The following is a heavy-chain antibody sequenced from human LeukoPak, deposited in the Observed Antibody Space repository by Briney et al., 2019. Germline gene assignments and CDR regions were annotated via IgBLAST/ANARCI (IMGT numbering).Heavy chain of an antibody. J-gene: IGHJ6*02. CDR2: ISSSGSTI. CDR3: AKFLAETDILSPWYQLLSAYYYGMDV. V-gene: IGHV3-11*01. Sequence: GGSLRLSCAASGFTFSDYYMSWIRQAPGKGLEWVSYISSSGSTIYYADSVKGRFTISRDNAKNSLYLQMNSLRAEDTAVYYCAKFLAETDILSPWYQLLSAYYYGMDVWGQGTTVTVSS. CDR1: GFTFSDYY. D-gene: IGHD2-2*01.